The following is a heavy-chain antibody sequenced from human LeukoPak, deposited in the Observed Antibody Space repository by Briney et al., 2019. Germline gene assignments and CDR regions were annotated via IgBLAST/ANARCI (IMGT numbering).Heavy chain of an antibody. J-gene: IGHJ2*01. CDR2: IYYSGST. Sequence: KPSATLSLTCTVSGGSISSYYWSWIRQPPGKGLEWIGYIYYSGSTNYSPSLKSRLTISVDTSKNQFSLKLSSVTAADTAVYYCARTYGSSGLGYFDLWGRGTLVTVSS. CDR1: GGSISSYY. CDR3: ARTYGSSGLGYFDL. D-gene: IGHD6-13*01. V-gene: IGHV4-59*01.